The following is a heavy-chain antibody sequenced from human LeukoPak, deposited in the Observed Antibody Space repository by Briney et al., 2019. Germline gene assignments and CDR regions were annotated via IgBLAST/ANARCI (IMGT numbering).Heavy chain of an antibody. CDR3: ARDSHSGFQ. D-gene: IGHD3-10*01. CDR2: IDNRGST. J-gene: IGHJ4*02. V-gene: IGHV4-34*01. CDR1: DGSFNFYF. Sequence: SETLSLTCTVSDGSFNFYFWHWIRQPPGKGLDWIGEIDNRGSTQYNPSLRSRVTISVDTSRNQFFLELTSVTAADTAVYFCARDSHSGFQWGQGTLVTVSS.